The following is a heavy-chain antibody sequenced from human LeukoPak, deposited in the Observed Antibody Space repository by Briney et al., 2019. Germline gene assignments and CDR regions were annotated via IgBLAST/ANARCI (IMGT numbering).Heavy chain of an antibody. CDR2: IWYDGSNK. J-gene: IGHJ6*03. V-gene: IGHV3-33*06. CDR3: AKGGGSSWRYYYYYMDV. Sequence: PGRSLRLSCAASGFTFSSYGMHWVRQAPGKGLEWVAVIWYDGSNKYYADSVKGRFTISRDNSKNTLYLQMNSLRAEDTAVYYCAKGGGSSWRYYYYYMDVWGKGTTVTVSS. CDR1: GFTFSSYG. D-gene: IGHD6-13*01.